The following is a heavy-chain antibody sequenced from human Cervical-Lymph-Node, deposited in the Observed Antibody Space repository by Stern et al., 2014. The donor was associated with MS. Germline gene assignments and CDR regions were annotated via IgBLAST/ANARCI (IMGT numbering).Heavy chain of an antibody. V-gene: IGHV2-70*04. CDR1: GFSLNSTGMR. CDR2: IDWHDDK. CDR3: ARIPWY. D-gene: IGHD6-13*01. Sequence: ESGPALVKPTQTLTLTCTLSGFSLNSTGMRVNWIRQPPGKALEWLVRIDWHDDKFYSTSLKTRLTISKDTSKNQVILTMTNMDPVDTATYYCARIPWYWGQGTLVTVSS. J-gene: IGHJ4*02.